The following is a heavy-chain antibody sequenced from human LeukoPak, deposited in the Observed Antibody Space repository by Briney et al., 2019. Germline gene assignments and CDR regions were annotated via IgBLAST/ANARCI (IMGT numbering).Heavy chain of an antibody. CDR2: IIPIFGTA. Sequence: SVKVSCKASGGTFSSYAISWARQAPGQGPEWMGGIIPIFGTANYAQKFQGRVTITADKSTSTAYMELSSLRSEDTAVYYCAISSGFSLTAERWHYYYMDVWGKGTTVTVSS. D-gene: IGHD6-19*01. CDR1: GGTFSSYA. CDR3: AISSGFSLTAERWHYYYMDV. V-gene: IGHV1-69*06. J-gene: IGHJ6*03.